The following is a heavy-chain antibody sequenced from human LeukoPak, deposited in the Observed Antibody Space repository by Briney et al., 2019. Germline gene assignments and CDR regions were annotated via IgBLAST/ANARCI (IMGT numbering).Heavy chain of an antibody. CDR2: ISYDGSNK. D-gene: IGHD2-2*01. CDR1: GFSFSNYA. CDR3: ARDAPLPTQPDAFDI. J-gene: IGHJ3*02. V-gene: IGHV3-30-3*01. Sequence: GGSLRLSCAASGFSFSNYAIHWVRQAPGKGLEWVAVISYDGSNKYYADSVKGRFTISRDNSKNTLYLQMNSLRAEDTAVYYCARDAPLPTQPDAFDIWGQGTMVTVSS.